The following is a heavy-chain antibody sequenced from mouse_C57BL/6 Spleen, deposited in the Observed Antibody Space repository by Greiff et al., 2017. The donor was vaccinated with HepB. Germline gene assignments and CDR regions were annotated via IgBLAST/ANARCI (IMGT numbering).Heavy chain of an antibody. CDR3: ARGGPTIVTTWYFDV. V-gene: IGHV5-4*01. CDR2: ISDGGSYT. CDR1: GFTFSSYA. J-gene: IGHJ1*03. Sequence: EVQRVESGGGLVKPGGSLKLSCAASGFTFSSYAMSWVRPTPEKRLEWVATISDGGSYTYYPDNVKGRFTISRDNAKNNLYLQMSHLKSEDTAMYYCARGGPTIVTTWYFDVWGTGTTVTVSS. D-gene: IGHD2-5*01.